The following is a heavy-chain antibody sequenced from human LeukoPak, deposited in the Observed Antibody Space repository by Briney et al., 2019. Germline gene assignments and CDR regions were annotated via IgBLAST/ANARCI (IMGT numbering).Heavy chain of an antibody. V-gene: IGHV3-30*02. J-gene: IGHJ4*02. CDR1: GFTFSSYG. Sequence: PTGGSLRLSCAASGFTFSSYGMHWVRQAPGKGLEWVAFIPYEGINKYYSDSVKGRFTISRDNSKSTLYLQMNSLRAEDTAVYYCVRLTYYYDSSGPNYFDYWGQGTLVTVSS. CDR2: IPYEGINK. D-gene: IGHD3-22*01. CDR3: VRLTYYYDSSGPNYFDY.